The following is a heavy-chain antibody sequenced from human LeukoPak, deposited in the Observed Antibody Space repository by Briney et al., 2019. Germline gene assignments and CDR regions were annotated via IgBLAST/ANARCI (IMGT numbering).Heavy chain of an antibody. V-gene: IGHV3-7*03. CDR2: INSDGSEG. J-gene: IGHJ3*01. CDR1: GFTVSGFW. CDR3: ARSSYSSSSSV. Sequence: GGSLRLSCAVSGFTVSGFWMSWSRQAPGKGLEWVASINSDGSEGYYADVVKGRFTISRDNAKNSLYLQINSLRAEDTAVCYCARSSYSSSSSVWGQGTMVTVSS. D-gene: IGHD6-6*01.